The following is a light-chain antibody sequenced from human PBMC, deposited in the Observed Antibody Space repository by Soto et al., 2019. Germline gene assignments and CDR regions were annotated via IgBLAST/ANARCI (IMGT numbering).Light chain of an antibody. V-gene: IGLV2-14*01. CDR3: SSYTSSSTPYV. CDR1: SSDIGVYKY. Sequence: QSALTQPPSASGSAGQSVTISCTGTSSDIGVYKYVSWYQQHPGKAPKLMIYEVSNRPSGVSNRFSGSKSGNTASLTISGLQAEDEADYYCSSYTSSSTPYVFGTGTKLTVL. CDR2: EVS. J-gene: IGLJ1*01.